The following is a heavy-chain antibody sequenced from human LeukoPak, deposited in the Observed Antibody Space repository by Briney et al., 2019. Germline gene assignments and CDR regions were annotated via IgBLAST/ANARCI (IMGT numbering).Heavy chain of an antibody. CDR3: AREGGGYCSSTSCYYSLNSLDY. CDR2: IWYDGSNK. Sequence: GRSLRLSCAASGXTFSSYGMHWVRQAPGKGLEWVAVIWYDGSNKYYADSVKGRFTISRDNSKNTLYLQMNSLRAEDTAVYYCAREGGGYCSSTSCYYSLNSLDYWGQGTLVTVSS. D-gene: IGHD2-2*01. J-gene: IGHJ4*02. CDR1: GXTFSSYG. V-gene: IGHV3-33*01.